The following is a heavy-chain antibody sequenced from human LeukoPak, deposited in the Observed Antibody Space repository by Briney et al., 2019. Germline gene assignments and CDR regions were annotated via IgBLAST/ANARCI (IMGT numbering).Heavy chain of an antibody. J-gene: IGHJ4*02. CDR2: INGGSGNT. CDR1: GYTFIDYT. Sequence: ASVTVSFTASGYTFIDYTMHWLRQAPGQRLDWMGWINGGSGNTKYSPEFQGRVTITRDTSASTGYMELSSLRSEDTAVYYCANPRYDSSGYYYVDWGQGTLVTVSS. CDR3: ANPRYDSSGYYYVD. V-gene: IGHV1-3*01. D-gene: IGHD3-22*01.